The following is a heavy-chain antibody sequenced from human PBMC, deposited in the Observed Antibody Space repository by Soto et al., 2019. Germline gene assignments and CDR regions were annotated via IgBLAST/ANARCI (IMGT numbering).Heavy chain of an antibody. CDR1: GFTFSNAW. CDR2: IKSKTDGGTT. Sequence: GGSLRLSCAASGFTFSNAWMSWVRQAPGKGLEWVGRIKSKTDGGTTDYAAPVKGRFTISRDDSKNTLYLQMNSLKTEDTAVYYCTTGNWTYGLRFDPWGQGTLVTVSS. J-gene: IGHJ5*02. V-gene: IGHV3-15*01. CDR3: TTGNWTYGLRFDP. D-gene: IGHD1-7*01.